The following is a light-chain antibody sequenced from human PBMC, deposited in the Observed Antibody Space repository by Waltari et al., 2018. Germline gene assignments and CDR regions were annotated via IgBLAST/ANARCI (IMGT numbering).Light chain of an antibody. CDR2: WAS. V-gene: IGKV4-1*01. CDR3: QQYYSTPPT. J-gene: IGKJ1*01. CDR1: QSVLYSSNHKNY. Sequence: DIVMTQSPDSLAVSLGERATINCMSSQSVLYSSNHKNYLDRFQQQPGHPPKLLISWASTRESGVPDRFSGSGSGTDFTLTISSLQAEDVAVYYCQQYYSTPPTFGQGTKVEIK.